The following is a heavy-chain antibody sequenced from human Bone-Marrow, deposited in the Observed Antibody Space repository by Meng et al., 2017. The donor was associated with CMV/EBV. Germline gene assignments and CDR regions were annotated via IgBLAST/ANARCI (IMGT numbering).Heavy chain of an antibody. CDR3: ARGGSQLLFDAFDI. CDR2: ISSHGSNT. Sequence: GESLKISCAASGFTFSSYAIHWVRQAPGKGLEWVTVISSHGSNTYYTDSVKGRFTFSRDNSKNTLYLQMNSLRAEDTAVYYCARGGSQLLFDAFDIWGQGTMVTGSS. J-gene: IGHJ3*02. CDR1: GFTFSSYA. D-gene: IGHD2-2*01. V-gene: IGHV3-30-3*01.